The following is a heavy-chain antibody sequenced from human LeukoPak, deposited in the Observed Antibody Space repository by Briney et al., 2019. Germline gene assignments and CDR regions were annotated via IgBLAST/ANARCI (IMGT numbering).Heavy chain of an antibody. Sequence: GALSLSCAASGFTFSSYGMHWVRQAPGKGLEWVAFIRYDGSNKYYADSVKGRFTISRDNSKNTLYLQMNSLRAEDTAVYYCAKTPYGSGVLDYFDYWGQGTLVTVSS. V-gene: IGHV3-30*02. J-gene: IGHJ4*02. CDR2: IRYDGSNK. CDR3: AKTPYGSGVLDYFDY. D-gene: IGHD3-10*01. CDR1: GFTFSSYG.